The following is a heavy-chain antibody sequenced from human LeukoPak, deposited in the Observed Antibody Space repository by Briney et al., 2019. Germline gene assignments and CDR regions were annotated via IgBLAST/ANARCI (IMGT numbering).Heavy chain of an antibody. CDR3: AREVVVYNWFDP. D-gene: IGHD3-22*01. CDR2: IYYSGST. J-gene: IGHJ5*02. CDR1: GGSLSSYY. V-gene: IGHV4-59*01. Sequence: PSETLSLTCTVSGGSLSSYYWSWIRQPPGKGLEWIGYIYYSGSTNYNPSLKSRVTISVDTSKNQFSLKLSSVTAADTAVYYCAREVVVYNWFDPWGQGTLVTVSS.